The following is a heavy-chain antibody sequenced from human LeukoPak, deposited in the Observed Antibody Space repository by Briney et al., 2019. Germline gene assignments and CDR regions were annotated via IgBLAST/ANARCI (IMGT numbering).Heavy chain of an antibody. V-gene: IGHV1-69*13. CDR2: IIPIFGTA. CDR3: ARVGTTYYDILTGYSY. Sequence: SVKVSCTASGGTFSSYAISWVRQAPGQGLEWMGGIIPIFGTAKYAQKFQGRVTITADESTSTAYMELSSLRSEDTAVYYCARVGTTYYDILTGYSYWGQGTLVTVSS. J-gene: IGHJ4*02. D-gene: IGHD3-9*01. CDR1: GGTFSSYA.